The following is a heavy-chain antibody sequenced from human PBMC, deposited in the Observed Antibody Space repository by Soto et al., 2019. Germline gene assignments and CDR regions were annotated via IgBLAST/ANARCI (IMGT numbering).Heavy chain of an antibody. CDR1: GFTFSNAW. D-gene: IGHD3-9*01. V-gene: IGHV3-15*01. J-gene: IGHJ4*02. Sequence: PGGSLRLSCAASGFTFSNAWMSWVRQAPGKGLEWVGRIKSKTDGGATDYAAPVKGRFTISRDDSKNTLYLQMNSLKTEDTAVYYCTTDRHYDILTGYDYWGQGTLVTVSS. CDR3: TTDRHYDILTGYDY. CDR2: IKSKTDGGAT.